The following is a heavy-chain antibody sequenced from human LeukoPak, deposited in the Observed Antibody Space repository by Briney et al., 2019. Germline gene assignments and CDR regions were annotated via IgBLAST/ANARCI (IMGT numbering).Heavy chain of an antibody. D-gene: IGHD3-10*01. Sequence: GGSLRLSCAASGFTFSSYEMNWVRQAPGKGLEWVSYISSSGSTIYYADSVKGRFTISRDNAKNSLYLQMNSLRAEDTAVYYCARGKVVRGVFFDYWGRGTLVTVSS. J-gene: IGHJ4*02. CDR3: ARGKVVRGVFFDY. V-gene: IGHV3-48*03. CDR2: ISSSGSTI. CDR1: GFTFSSYE.